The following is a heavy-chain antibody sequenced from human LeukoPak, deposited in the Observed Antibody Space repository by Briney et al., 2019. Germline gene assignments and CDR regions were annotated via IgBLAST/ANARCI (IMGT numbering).Heavy chain of an antibody. Sequence: ASVKVSCKASGYTFTSLDINWVRQATGQGLEWMGWINPSTGATEYAQKFRGRVTMTRDTSVNTVYMDLSRLTSDDTALYYCARVDTSLNYWGQGTLVTVSS. J-gene: IGHJ4*02. D-gene: IGHD2/OR15-2a*01. CDR2: INPSTGAT. CDR1: GYTFTSLD. CDR3: ARVDTSLNY. V-gene: IGHV1-2*02.